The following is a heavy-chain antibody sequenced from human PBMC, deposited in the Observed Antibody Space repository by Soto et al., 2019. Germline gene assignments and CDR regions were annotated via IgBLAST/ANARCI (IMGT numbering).Heavy chain of an antibody. V-gene: IGHV3-11*01. CDR1: GFAFSAYY. CDR3: TRSDYDTSGYTDY. Sequence: QVQLVESGGGLVKPGGSLRLSCAASGFAFSAYYMSWIRQAPGKGLEWLSYISDSGTTIDYADSVKGRFTISRDNAKNSMYLQMNSLRAEDTAVYYCTRSDYDTSGYTDYWGQGTLVTVSS. J-gene: IGHJ4*02. D-gene: IGHD3-22*01. CDR2: ISDSGTTI.